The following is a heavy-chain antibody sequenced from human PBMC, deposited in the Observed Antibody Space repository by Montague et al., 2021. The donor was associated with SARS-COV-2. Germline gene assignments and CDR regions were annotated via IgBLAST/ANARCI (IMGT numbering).Heavy chain of an antibody. CDR2: ISSSATTI. D-gene: IGHD3-16*01. Sequence: SLRLSCAASGFNFRTSEMNWVRQAPGKGLEWISYISSSATTIYYADPVKGRFTVSRDNARNLLYLQMDGLRADDTAVYFCAREGALDWLDPWGQGTQVTVSS. V-gene: IGHV3-48*03. CDR1: GFNFRTSE. J-gene: IGHJ5*02. CDR3: AREGALDWLDP.